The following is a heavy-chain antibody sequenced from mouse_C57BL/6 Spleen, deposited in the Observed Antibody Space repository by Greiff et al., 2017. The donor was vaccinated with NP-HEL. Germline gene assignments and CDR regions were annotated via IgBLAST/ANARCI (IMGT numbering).Heavy chain of an antibody. CDR1: GYTFTSYW. J-gene: IGHJ4*01. CDR2: IYPGSGST. D-gene: IGHD3-1*01. Sequence: QVQLQQPGAELVKPGASVKMSCKASGYTFTSYWITWAKQRPGQGLEWIGDIYPGSGSTNYNEKFKSKATLTVDTSSSTAYMQLSSLTSEDSAVYYCASGDAYYAMDYWGQGTSVTVSS. CDR3: ASGDAYYAMDY. V-gene: IGHV1-55*01.